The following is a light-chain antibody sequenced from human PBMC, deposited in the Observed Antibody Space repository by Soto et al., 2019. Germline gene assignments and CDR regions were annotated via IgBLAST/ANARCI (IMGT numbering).Light chain of an antibody. V-gene: IGLV7-46*01. Sequence: QAVVTQEPSLTVSPGGTVTVTCGSITGTVTTGHAPYWFQQKPGQAPRTLIYETTNRHSWTPARFSGSLLGGKAALTLSGSQPEDEAEYYCLLSYSRARVFGGGTKVTVL. CDR2: ETT. CDR3: LLSYSRARV. J-gene: IGLJ2*01. CDR1: TGTVTTGHA.